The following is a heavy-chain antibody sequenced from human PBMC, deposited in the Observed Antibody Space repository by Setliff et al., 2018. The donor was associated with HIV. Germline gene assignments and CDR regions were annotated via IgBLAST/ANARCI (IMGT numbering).Heavy chain of an antibody. CDR3: ARKLQHGYGMDV. Sequence: QAGGSLRLSCAASGLIFSSYEMNWVRQAPGKGLEWISFIGGHGSIIHYADSVKGRFTISRDNTKNSLYLQMDSLRAEETTVYYCARKLQHGYGMDVWGQGTTVTVSS. V-gene: IGHV3-48*03. D-gene: IGHD5-18*01. CDR2: IGGHGSII. CDR1: GLIFSSYE. J-gene: IGHJ6*02.